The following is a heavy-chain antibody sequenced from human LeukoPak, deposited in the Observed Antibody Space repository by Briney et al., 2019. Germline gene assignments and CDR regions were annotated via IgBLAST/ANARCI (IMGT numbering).Heavy chain of an antibody. CDR2: INHSGST. J-gene: IGHJ1*01. Sequence: SSETLSLTCAVYGGSFSGYYWSWIRQPPGKGLEWIGEINHSGSTNYNPSLKSRVTISVDTSKNQFSLKLSSVTAADTAVYYCARAGSSGYYYGKYFQHWGQGTLVTVSS. D-gene: IGHD3-22*01. CDR1: GGSFSGYY. CDR3: ARAGSSGYYYGKYFQH. V-gene: IGHV4-34*01.